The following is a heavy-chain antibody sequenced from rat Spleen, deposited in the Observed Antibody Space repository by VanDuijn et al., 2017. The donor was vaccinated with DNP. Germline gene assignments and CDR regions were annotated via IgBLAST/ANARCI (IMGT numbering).Heavy chain of an antibody. V-gene: IGHV5-31*01. CDR2: ITSSGGST. CDR3: ARNYGGYRVDA. D-gene: IGHD1-11*01. Sequence: EVQLVESGGGLVQPGRSLKLSCVASGFTFNNYWMTWIRQVPGKGLEWVASITSSGGSTYYSDSVKGRYTISRDNEKSTLYLQMTSLRSEDTATYYCARNYGGYRVDAWGQGTSVSVSS. CDR1: GFTFNNYW. J-gene: IGHJ4*01.